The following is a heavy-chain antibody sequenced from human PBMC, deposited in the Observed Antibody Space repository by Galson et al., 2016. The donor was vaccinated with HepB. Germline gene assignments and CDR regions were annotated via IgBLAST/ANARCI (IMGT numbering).Heavy chain of an antibody. CDR1: GGSIGTKNYY. V-gene: IGHV4-31*03. CDR2: ISYSGTT. Sequence: TLSLTCSVSGGSIGTKNYYWSWIRQHPGKGLEWIGYISYSGTTYYNPSLKSRVTISVDTSKNQFSLKLSSVTAADTAVYYCALTRSGNSIIADWGQGTLVTVSS. D-gene: IGHD4-23*01. CDR3: ALTRSGNSIIAD. J-gene: IGHJ4*02.